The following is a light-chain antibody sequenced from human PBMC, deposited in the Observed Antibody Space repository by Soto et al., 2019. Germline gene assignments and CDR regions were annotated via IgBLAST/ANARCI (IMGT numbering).Light chain of an antibody. Sequence: QSALTQPPSASGSPGQSVTISCTGTSSDVGGYNYVSWYQQHPGKAPKLMIYEVSKRPSGVPDRLSGSKSGNTASLTVSGLQVEDEADYYGASYTGSDTLVFGGGTKVTVL. CDR1: SSDVGGYNY. V-gene: IGLV2-8*01. J-gene: IGLJ2*01. CDR3: ASYTGSDTLV. CDR2: EVS.